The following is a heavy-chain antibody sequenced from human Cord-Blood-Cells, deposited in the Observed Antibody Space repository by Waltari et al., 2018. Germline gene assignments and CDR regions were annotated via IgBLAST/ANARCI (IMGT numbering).Heavy chain of an antibody. V-gene: IGHV3-21*01. D-gene: IGHD1-7*01. Sequence: GGGLVKPGGSLRLSCAASGFTFSSYSMNWVRQAPGKGLEWVSSISSSSSYIYYADSVKGRFTISRDNAKNSLYLQMNSLRAEDTAVYYCARGAGGFNWNYFLDAFDIWGQGTMVTVSS. CDR1: GFTFSSYS. CDR3: ARGAGGFNWNYFLDAFDI. CDR2: ISSSSSYI. J-gene: IGHJ3*02.